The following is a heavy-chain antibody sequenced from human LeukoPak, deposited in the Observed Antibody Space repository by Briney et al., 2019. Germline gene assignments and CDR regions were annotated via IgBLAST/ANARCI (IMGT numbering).Heavy chain of an antibody. CDR3: ARDDYFSS. Sequence: AGRSLRLSCVGSGFTLSNYWMHWVRRAPGKGLEWVSRIMFDGTFTMSADSVKGRFTTSRDNAKNTLYLQMNSLRAEDTAIYYCARDDYFSSWGQGTLVSVSS. J-gene: IGHJ5*02. CDR2: IMFDGTFT. CDR1: GFTLSNYW. V-gene: IGHV3-74*03. D-gene: IGHD3-16*01.